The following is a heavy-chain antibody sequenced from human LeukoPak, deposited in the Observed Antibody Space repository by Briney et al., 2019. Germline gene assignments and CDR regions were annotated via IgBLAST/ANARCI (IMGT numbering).Heavy chain of an antibody. CDR2: ITSTSSYI. V-gene: IGHV3-21*01. D-gene: IGHD2-15*01. J-gene: IGHJ6*02. CDR1: GFTFSTYN. Sequence: GGSLRLSCAASGFTFSTYNMNWVRQAPGKGLEWVSSITSTSSYIYYADSVKGRFTISRDNANNSLYLQMNSLRAEDTAVYYCARFLVVAATRDSYYGLDVWGQGTTVTVSS. CDR3: ARFLVVAATRDSYYGLDV.